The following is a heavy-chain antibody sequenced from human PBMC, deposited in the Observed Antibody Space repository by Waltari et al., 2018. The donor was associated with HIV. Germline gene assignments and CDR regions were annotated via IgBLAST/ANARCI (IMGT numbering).Heavy chain of an antibody. CDR3: ARGRFEGYILYYYYGMDV. Sequence: QVQLQESGPGLVKPSQTLSLTCTASGGSISNGSYYWNWIRQPAGKGLEWIGRIYSSGNTNYNPSLKSRVTISVDTSKNQFSLKLSSVTAADTAVYYCARGRFEGYILYYYYGMDVWGQGTTVSVSS. D-gene: IGHD5-12*01. J-gene: IGHJ6*02. CDR2: IYSSGNT. CDR1: GGSISNGSYY. V-gene: IGHV4-61*02.